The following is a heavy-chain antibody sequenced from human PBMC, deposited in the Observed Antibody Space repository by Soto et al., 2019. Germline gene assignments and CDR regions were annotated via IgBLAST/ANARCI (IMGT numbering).Heavy chain of an antibody. V-gene: IGHV4-34*01. J-gene: IGHJ6*02. Sequence: SETLSLTCAVYGGSFSGYYWSWIRQPPGKGLGWIGEINQSGSTNYNPSLKSRVTISVXXXXXXIXLXLXXXTAAXTALYYCAGLAATLHYYYYGMDVWGQGTAVT. CDR1: GGSFSGYY. CDR3: AGLAATLHYYYYGMDV. CDR2: INQSGST. D-gene: IGHD2-15*01.